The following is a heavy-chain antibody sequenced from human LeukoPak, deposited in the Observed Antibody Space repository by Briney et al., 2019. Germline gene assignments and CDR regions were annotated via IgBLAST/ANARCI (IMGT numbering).Heavy chain of an antibody. CDR2: IDHTGIT. D-gene: IGHD3-22*01. Sequence: SETLSLTCTVSDDSITIYYWSWIRQPPGKGLEWIGYIDHTGITNYNPSLNSRVTISVDTSKNQFSLKLSSVTAADTAVYYCARGPYYYDSSGYYSVGMDVWGKGTTVTISS. CDR3: ARGPYYYDSSGYYSVGMDV. J-gene: IGHJ6*03. CDR1: DDSITIYY. V-gene: IGHV4-59*01.